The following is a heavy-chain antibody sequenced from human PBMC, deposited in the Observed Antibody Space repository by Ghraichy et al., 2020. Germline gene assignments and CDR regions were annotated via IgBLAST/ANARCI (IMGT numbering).Heavy chain of an antibody. Sequence: GESLNISCAASRFNFSNYAMTWVRQAPGKGLEWVSAISGSGGSTYYADSGKGRFTISRDNSKNTLYLQMNSLRAEDTAVYYCAKLFPRIVVVPAAGMDVWGPGTTVTVSS. CDR2: ISGSGGST. D-gene: IGHD2-2*01. V-gene: IGHV3-23*01. CDR3: AKLFPRIVVVPAAGMDV. CDR1: RFNFSNYA. J-gene: IGHJ6*02.